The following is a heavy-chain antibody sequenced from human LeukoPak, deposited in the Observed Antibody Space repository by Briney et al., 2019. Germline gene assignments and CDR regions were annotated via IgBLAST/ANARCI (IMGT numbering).Heavy chain of an antibody. CDR1: GYTFTGYY. CDR3: GRDFRDSLDY. J-gene: IGHJ4*02. V-gene: IGHV1-2*02. CDR2: INPDSGGT. Sequence: ASVKVSCKASGYTFTGYYMHWVRQAPGQGLEWMGWINPDSGGTNFAQKFQGRVTMTRDTSISTAYMELSRPRSDDTAVYYCGRDFRDSLDYWGQGTLVTVSS.